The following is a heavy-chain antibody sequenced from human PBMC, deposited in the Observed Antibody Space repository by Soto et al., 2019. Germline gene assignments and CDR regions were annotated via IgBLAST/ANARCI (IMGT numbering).Heavy chain of an antibody. D-gene: IGHD6-13*01. CDR1: GFTFSSYS. CDR3: AREARQQQVDY. J-gene: IGHJ4*02. V-gene: IGHV3-21*01. Sequence: EVQLVESGGGLVKPGGSLRLSCAASGFTFSSYSMNWVRQAPGKGLEWVSSISSSSSYIYYADSVKGRFTISRDNAKNELYLQMNSLRAEDTAVYYCAREARQQQVDYWGQGTLVTVSS. CDR2: ISSSSSYI.